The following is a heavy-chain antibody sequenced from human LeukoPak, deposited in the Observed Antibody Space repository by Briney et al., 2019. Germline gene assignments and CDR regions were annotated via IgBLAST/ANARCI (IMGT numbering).Heavy chain of an antibody. D-gene: IGHD6-6*01. V-gene: IGHV4-39*02. J-gene: IGHJ4*02. CDR3: ASRRGPTIAALLADY. CDR2: VYFGGST. Sequence: SETLSLTCAVSGGSFSSSYYFWGWIRQPPGKGLEWVGSVYFGGSTYYNPSLKSRVTISVDASKDHFSLKLGSVTAADTAVYYCASRRGPTIAALLADYWGQGTLVTVSS. CDR1: GGSFSSSYYF.